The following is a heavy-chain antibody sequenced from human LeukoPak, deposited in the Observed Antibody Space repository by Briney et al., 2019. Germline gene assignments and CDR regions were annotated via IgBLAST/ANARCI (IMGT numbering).Heavy chain of an antibody. Sequence: GGSLRLSCAASGFTFSSYSMNWVRQAPGKGLEWASGINWNGDSIGYADSVEGRFTISRDNAKNSLYLQVNSLRAEDTALYYCAKWGYLFGSGSYPTNFDYWGPGTLVTVSS. V-gene: IGHV3-20*04. CDR1: GFTFSSYS. CDR3: AKWGYLFGSGSYPTNFDY. J-gene: IGHJ4*02. D-gene: IGHD3-10*01. CDR2: INWNGDSI.